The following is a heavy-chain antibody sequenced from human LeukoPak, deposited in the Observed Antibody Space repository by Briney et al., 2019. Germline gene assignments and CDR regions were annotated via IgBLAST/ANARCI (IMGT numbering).Heavy chain of an antibody. Sequence: PGGSLRLSCAVSGFTFSSYAMHWVRQAPGKGLEWVAFIRYDGSNKYYADSVKGRFTISRDNSKNTLYLQMNSLRAEDTAVYYCAKDAPYYDILSLDYWGQGTLVTVSS. V-gene: IGHV3-30*02. CDR1: GFTFSSYA. CDR2: IRYDGSNK. CDR3: AKDAPYYDILSLDY. J-gene: IGHJ4*02. D-gene: IGHD3-9*01.